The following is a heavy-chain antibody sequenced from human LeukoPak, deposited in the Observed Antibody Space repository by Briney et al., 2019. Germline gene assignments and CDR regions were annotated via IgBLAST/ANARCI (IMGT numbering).Heavy chain of an antibody. V-gene: IGHV3-49*04. J-gene: IGHJ4*02. Sequence: GGSLRLSCAASGFTLSSYEMNWVRQAPGKGLEWVGFIASETYGGTAEYAASVKGRFTISRDDSKSIAYLQMNSLKTEDTAVYYCTRDQTPYYWGQGTLVTVSS. CDR2: IASETYGGTA. CDR3: TRDQTPYY. CDR1: GFTLSSYE.